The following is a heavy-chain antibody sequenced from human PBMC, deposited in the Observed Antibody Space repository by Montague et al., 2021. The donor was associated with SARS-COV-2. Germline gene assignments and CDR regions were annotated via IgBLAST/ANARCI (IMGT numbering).Heavy chain of an antibody. V-gene: IGHV3-48*03. J-gene: IGHJ3*02. CDR3: TRDYRSIVGDGLDI. Sequence: SLRLSCAASGFTFSNYDMNWVRQAPGKGLEWISYISTSAYTTSYAGSVKGRFTISRDNGKNSLYLQMNSLRVEDTAAYYCTRDYRSIVGDGLDIWGQGTKVTVSS. CDR2: ISTSAYTT. CDR1: GFTFSNYD. D-gene: IGHD3-16*02.